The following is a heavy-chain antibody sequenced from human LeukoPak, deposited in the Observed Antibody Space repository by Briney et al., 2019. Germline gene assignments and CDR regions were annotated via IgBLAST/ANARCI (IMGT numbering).Heavy chain of an antibody. CDR2: IYYSGST. Sequence: SETLSLTCTVSGGSMSPYHWGWIRQPPGKGLEGTGYIYYSGSTNYNPSLSSRVTISVDTSKNQFSLRLSSVTAADTAIYYCARAVSGRFDYWGQGTLVTVSS. V-gene: IGHV4-59*08. J-gene: IGHJ4*02. D-gene: IGHD6-19*01. CDR3: ARAVSGRFDY. CDR1: GGSMSPYH.